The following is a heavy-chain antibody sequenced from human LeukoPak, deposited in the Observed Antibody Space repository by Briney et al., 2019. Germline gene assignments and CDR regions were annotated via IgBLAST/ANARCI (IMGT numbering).Heavy chain of an antibody. Sequence: GGSLRLSCAASGFTFSDYYMSWIRQAPGKGLEWVSYISSSGSTIYYADSVKGRFTISRDNTKNSLYLQMNSLRVEDTAIYYCARDLRFGVMDVWGQGTTVTVSS. V-gene: IGHV3-11*04. CDR1: GFTFSDYY. D-gene: IGHD3-10*01. CDR2: ISSSGSTI. CDR3: ARDLRFGVMDV. J-gene: IGHJ6*02.